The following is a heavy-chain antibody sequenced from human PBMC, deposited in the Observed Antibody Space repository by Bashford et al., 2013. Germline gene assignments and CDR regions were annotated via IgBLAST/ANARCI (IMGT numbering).Heavy chain of an antibody. CDR2: INPSGGST. V-gene: IGHV1-46*04. D-gene: IGHD3-10*01. Sequence: VASVKVSCKASGYTFTSYYMHWVRQAPGQGLEWMGIINPSGGSTSYAQKLQGRVTMTRDTSTSTAYMELSSLTSEDTAVFYCARVRNTYGFGLSGAYESWGQGTLVTVSS. J-gene: IGHJ1*01. CDR3: ARVRNTYGFGLSGAYES. CDR1: GYTFTSYY.